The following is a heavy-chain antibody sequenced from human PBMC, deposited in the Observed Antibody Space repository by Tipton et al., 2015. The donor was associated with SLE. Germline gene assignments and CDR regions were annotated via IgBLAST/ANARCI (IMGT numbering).Heavy chain of an antibody. J-gene: IGHJ6*02. CDR1: GGSISSYY. CDR2: IYTSGST. Sequence: TLSLTCTVSGGSISSYYWSWIRQPAGEGLEWIGRIYTSGSTNYNPSPKSRVTMSVDTSKNQFSLKLSSVTAADTAVYYCARAGLRWFERNGMDVWGQGTTVTVSS. V-gene: IGHV4-4*07. D-gene: IGHD3-9*01. CDR3: ARAGLRWFERNGMDV.